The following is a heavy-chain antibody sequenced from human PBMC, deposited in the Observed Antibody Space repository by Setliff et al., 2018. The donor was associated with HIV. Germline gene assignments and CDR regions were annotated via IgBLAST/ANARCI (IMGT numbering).Heavy chain of an antibody. CDR2: ISPIFGTS. Sequence: AASVKVSCKASGGTSSNYAINWVRQAPGQGHEWMGGISPIFGTSNYAQKFQGRVTITADESTSTAYMELSSLRSTDTAVYYCARDAVPHCSDASCYGRGAFDVWGQGTLVTVSS. CDR3: ARDAVPHCSDASCYGRGAFDV. D-gene: IGHD2-2*01. V-gene: IGHV1-69*13. J-gene: IGHJ3*01. CDR1: GGTSSNYA.